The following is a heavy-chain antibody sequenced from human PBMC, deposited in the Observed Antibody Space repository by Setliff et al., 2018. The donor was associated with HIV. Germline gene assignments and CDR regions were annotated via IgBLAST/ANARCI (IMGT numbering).Heavy chain of an antibody. J-gene: IGHJ3*01. Sequence: SETLSLTCSVSGSFDDSIWAWIRQPPGKGLEWIGFISSSGNTNYNPSLESPFTMSVDPANNQFSLKLNSVTAADTATYYCAREDGDYGFDLWGQGTLVTVSS. V-gene: IGHV4-59*01. CDR3: AREDGDYGFDL. CDR1: GSFDDSI. CDR2: ISSSGNT.